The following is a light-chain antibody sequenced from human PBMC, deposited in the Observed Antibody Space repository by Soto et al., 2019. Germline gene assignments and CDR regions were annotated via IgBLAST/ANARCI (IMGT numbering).Light chain of an antibody. CDR2: DAS. J-gene: IGKJ3*01. V-gene: IGKV1-33*01. Sequence: DIPMTQSPSSLSASVGDRVTITCQASQDVGKTLNWYQQKPGKAPQLLISDASNLETGVPSRFSGSGSGTDFSFTTASLQPEDIATYCCQQYDNCPSSFVPGTNVDLK. CDR3: QQYDNCPSS. CDR1: QDVGKT.